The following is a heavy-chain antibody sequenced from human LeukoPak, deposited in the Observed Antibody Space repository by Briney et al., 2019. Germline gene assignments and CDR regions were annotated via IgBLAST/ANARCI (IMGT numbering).Heavy chain of an antibody. CDR3: ARENTLLRYYYDSRGYYYFDY. J-gene: IGHJ4*02. Sequence: SETLSLTCTVSGGSISSYYWSWIRQPPGKGLEWIGYIYYSGSTNYNPSLKSRVTISVDTSKNQFSLKLSSVTAADTAVYYCARENTLLRYYYDSRGYYYFDYWGQGTLVTVSS. CDR2: IYYSGST. CDR1: GGSISSYY. D-gene: IGHD3-22*01. V-gene: IGHV4-59*12.